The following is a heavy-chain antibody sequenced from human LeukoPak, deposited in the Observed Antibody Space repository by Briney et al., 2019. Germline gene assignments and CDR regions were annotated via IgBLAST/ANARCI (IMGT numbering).Heavy chain of an antibody. V-gene: IGHV3-23*01. J-gene: IGHJ2*01. CDR1: GFPFSTYG. CDR2: ISGTGTGT. CDR3: AKVGYSYGPTYWYFDL. D-gene: IGHD5-18*01. Sequence: GGSLRLSCEVSGFPFSTYGMTWVRQAPGKGLEWVSLISGTGTGTYYADSVKGRFTISRDNSKNTLYLQMNSLRAEDTAVYYCAKVGYSYGPTYWYFDLWGRGTLVTVSS.